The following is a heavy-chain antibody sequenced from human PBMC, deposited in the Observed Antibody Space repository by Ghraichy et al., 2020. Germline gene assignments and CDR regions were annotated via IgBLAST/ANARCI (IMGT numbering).Heavy chain of an antibody. CDR1: GFTFNDYA. Sequence: GESLRLSCAASGFTFNDYAMAWVRQVPGKGLEWVSSVSGSGDPYYADSVKGRFTISRDNSKNTLYLQMNNLRADDTGLYYCAKDRLPSGFETFDFWGQGNLVTVSS. V-gene: IGHV3-23*01. D-gene: IGHD5-12*01. CDR3: AKDRLPSGFETFDF. J-gene: IGHJ4*02. CDR2: VSGSGDP.